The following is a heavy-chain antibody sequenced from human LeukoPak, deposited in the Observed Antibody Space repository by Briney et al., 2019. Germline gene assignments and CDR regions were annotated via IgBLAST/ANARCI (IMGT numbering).Heavy chain of an antibody. D-gene: IGHD6-6*01. Sequence: GGSLRLSCAASGFTFSSYGMHWVRQAPGKGLEWVAVISYDGSNKYYADSVKGRFTISRDNSKNTLYLQMNSLRAEDTAVYYCAKGGAARLARGYWFDPWGQGTLVTVSS. V-gene: IGHV3-30*18. CDR3: AKGGAARLARGYWFDP. CDR1: GFTFSSYG. CDR2: ISYDGSNK. J-gene: IGHJ5*02.